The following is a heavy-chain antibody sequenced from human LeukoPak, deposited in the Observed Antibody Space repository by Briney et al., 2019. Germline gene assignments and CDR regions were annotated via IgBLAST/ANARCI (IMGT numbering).Heavy chain of an antibody. CDR2: IYTSGST. CDR3: AREYITGTLSVPDHFDY. V-gene: IGHV4-4*07. J-gene: IGHJ4*02. Sequence: SETLSLTCTVSGGSISSYYWSWIRQPAGKGLEGIGRIYTSGSTNYNPSLKSRVTMSVDTSKNQFSLKLRSVTAADTAIYYCAREYITGTLSVPDHFDYWGQGTLVTVS. D-gene: IGHD1-20*01. CDR1: GGSISSYY.